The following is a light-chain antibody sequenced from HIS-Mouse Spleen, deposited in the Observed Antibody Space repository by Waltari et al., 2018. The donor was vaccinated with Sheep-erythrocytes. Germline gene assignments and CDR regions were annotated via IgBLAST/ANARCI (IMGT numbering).Light chain of an antibody. CDR1: SSDVGGYNY. Sequence: QSALTQPRSVSGSPGQSVTISCTGTSSDVGGYNYVSWYQQHPGKAPKLMIYDVSKRPSAVPDLCSGSKSGNTASLTISGLQAEDEADYYCCSYAGSYTYVFGTGTKVTVL. CDR2: DVS. J-gene: IGLJ1*01. V-gene: IGLV2-11*01. CDR3: CSYAGSYTYV.